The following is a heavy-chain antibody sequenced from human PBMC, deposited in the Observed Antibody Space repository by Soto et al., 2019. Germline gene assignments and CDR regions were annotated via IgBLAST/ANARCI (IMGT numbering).Heavy chain of an antibody. CDR3: ARGIFDSYGMDV. CDR1: GFTFSSYA. CDR2: ISSNGGST. J-gene: IGHJ6*02. Sequence: PGGSLRLSCAASGFTFSSYAMHWVRQAPGKGLEYVSVISSNGGSTYYANYVKGRFTISRDNFKNTLYLQMGSLRAEDMAVYYCARGIFDSYGMDVWGQGTTVTVSS. D-gene: IGHD2-15*01. V-gene: IGHV3-64*01.